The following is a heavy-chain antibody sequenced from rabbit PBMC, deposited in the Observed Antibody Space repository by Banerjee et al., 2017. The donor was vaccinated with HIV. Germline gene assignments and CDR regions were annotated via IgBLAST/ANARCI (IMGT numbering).Heavy chain of an antibody. Sequence: QEQLVESGGGLVQPEGSLTLTCKASGFDLSSYYYMCWVRQAPGQGLELIACIYTNGGSTWYASWVNGRFTISRTSSTTVTLQMTSLTAADTATYFCARHETGTSGWNFNLWGQGTLVTVS. CDR2: IYTNGGST. CDR1: GFDLSSYYY. CDR3: ARHETGTSGWNFNL. D-gene: IGHD1-1*01. J-gene: IGHJ4*01. V-gene: IGHV1S43*01.